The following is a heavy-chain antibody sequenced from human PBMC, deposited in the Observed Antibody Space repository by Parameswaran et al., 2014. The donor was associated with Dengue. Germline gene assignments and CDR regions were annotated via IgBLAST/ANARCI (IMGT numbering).Heavy chain of an antibody. V-gene: IGHV4-59*01. D-gene: IGHD1-1*01. CDR2: IYYSGST. CDR3: ATYNWGLAFDI. Sequence: ASETLSLTCTVSGGSISSYYWSWIRQPPGKGLEWIGYIYYSGSTNYNPSLKSRVTISVDTSKNQFSLKLSSVTAADTAVYYCATYNWGLAFDIWGQGTMVTVSS. J-gene: IGHJ3*02. CDR1: GGSISSYY.